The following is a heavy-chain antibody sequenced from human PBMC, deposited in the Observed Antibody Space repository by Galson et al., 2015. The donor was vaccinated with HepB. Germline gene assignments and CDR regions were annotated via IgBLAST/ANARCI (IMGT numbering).Heavy chain of an antibody. CDR2: ISAYNGNT. CDR1: GSTFTSYA. Sequence: SVTVSCKASGSTFTSYAMHWVRQAPGQGLEWMGWISAYNGNTNYAQKLQGRVTMTTDTSTSTAYMELRSLRSDDTAVYYCARLSLYCSGGSCYPYYGMDVWGQGTTVTVSS. V-gene: IGHV1-18*01. D-gene: IGHD2-15*01. CDR3: ARLSLYCSGGSCYPYYGMDV. J-gene: IGHJ6*02.